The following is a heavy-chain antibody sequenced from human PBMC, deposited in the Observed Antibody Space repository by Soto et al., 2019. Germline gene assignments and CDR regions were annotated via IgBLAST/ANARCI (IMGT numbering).Heavy chain of an antibody. Sequence: EVQLLESGGGLVQPGGSLRLSCAASGFTFSSYAMSWVRQAPGKGLEWVSAISGSGGSTYYADSVKGLFTISRDNSKNTLYLQMNSLRAEDTAVYYCAKGPLYLGYGDYVRGNYMDVWGKGTTVTVSS. CDR2: ISGSGGST. D-gene: IGHD4-17*01. CDR1: GFTFSSYA. J-gene: IGHJ6*03. V-gene: IGHV3-23*01. CDR3: AKGPLYLGYGDYVRGNYMDV.